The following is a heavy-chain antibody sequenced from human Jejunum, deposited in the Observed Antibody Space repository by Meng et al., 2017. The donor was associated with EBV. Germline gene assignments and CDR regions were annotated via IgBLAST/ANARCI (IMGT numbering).Heavy chain of an antibody. D-gene: IGHD3-22*01. CDR3: ASVGYYDSSGYFTDY. CDR1: GGSITSTNW. V-gene: IGHV4-4*02. Sequence: VQLPEAGPGLVQPSGTLSLTCAVSGGSITSTNWWSWVRQPPGKGLEWIGEIHHSGRTNYNPSLKSRVTISVDKSKNQFSLELSSVTAADTAVYFCASVGYYDSSGYFTDYWGQGTLVTVSS. J-gene: IGHJ4*02. CDR2: IHHSGRT.